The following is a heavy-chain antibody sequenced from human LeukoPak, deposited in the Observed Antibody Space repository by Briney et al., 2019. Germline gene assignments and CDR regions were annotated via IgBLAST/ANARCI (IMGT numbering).Heavy chain of an antibody. D-gene: IGHD3-9*01. CDR2: ISSSGSTI. CDR1: GFTFSSCE. J-gene: IGHJ6*04. Sequence: GGSLRLSCAASGFTFSSCEMNWVRQAPGKGLEWVSYISSSGSTIYYADSVKGRFTISRDNAKNSLYLQMNSLRAEDTAVYYCARDRPYDIFPMDVWGKGTTVTISS. V-gene: IGHV3-48*03. CDR3: ARDRPYDIFPMDV.